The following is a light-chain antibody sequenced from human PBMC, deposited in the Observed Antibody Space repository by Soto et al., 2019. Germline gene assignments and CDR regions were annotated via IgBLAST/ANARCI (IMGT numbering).Light chain of an antibody. Sequence: AIQLTQSPSPLSASIGDRVTITCRASQGISNSLAWYQQKPGTPPALLIYDASTLQSGVPSRFSGSGSGTDFTLTISSLQPGDFATYYCQQFESHPYTFGQGTKLDIK. CDR3: QQFESHPYT. CDR2: DAS. V-gene: IGKV1-13*02. J-gene: IGKJ2*01. CDR1: QGISNS.